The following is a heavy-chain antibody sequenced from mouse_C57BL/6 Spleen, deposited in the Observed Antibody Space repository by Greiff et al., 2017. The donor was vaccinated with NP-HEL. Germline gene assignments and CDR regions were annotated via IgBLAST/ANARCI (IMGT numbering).Heavy chain of an antibody. Sequence: DVMLVESGGGLVKPGGSLKLSCAASGFTFSDYGMHWVRQAPEKGLEWVAYISSGSSTIYYADTVKGRFTLSRDNATNTLCLQMTSLRSEDTAMYYCARGALPFDDWGQGTTLTVSS. D-gene: IGHD1-1*01. CDR1: GFTFSDYG. CDR2: ISSGSSTI. V-gene: IGHV5-17*01. CDR3: ARGALPFDD. J-gene: IGHJ2*01.